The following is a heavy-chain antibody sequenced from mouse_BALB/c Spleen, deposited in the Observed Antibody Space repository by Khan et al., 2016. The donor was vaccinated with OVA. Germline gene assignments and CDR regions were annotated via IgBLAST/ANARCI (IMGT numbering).Heavy chain of an antibody. CDR2: INPHIGET. CDR3: ARKYGSDFDY. J-gene: IGHJ2*01. CDR1: GYSFTGYF. D-gene: IGHD1-1*01. V-gene: IGHV1-20*02. Sequence: EVQLQQSGPELVKPGASVKISCKASGYSFTGYFMNWVMQSHGKSLEWIGRINPHIGETLYNQKFKGKATLTVDESSRTAHMEIRSLATEDSAVYYCARKYGSDFDYWGQGTTLTVSS.